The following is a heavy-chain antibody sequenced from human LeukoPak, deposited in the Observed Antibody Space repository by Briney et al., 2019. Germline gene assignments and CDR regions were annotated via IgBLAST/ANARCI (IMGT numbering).Heavy chain of an antibody. Sequence: SETLSLTCTVSGGSISSGSYYWSWIRQPPGKGLEWIGYIYYSGSTNYNPSLKSRVTISVDTSKNQFSLKLSSVTAADTAVYYCASSSGWYVVYWGQGTLVTVSS. CDR1: GGSISSGSYY. V-gene: IGHV4-61*01. CDR2: IYYSGST. J-gene: IGHJ4*02. D-gene: IGHD6-19*01. CDR3: ASSSGWYVVY.